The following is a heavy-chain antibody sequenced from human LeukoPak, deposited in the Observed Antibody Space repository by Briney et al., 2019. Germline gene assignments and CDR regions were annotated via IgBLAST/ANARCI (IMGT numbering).Heavy chain of an antibody. CDR3: ARNGRYYGSGSYYYFDY. V-gene: IGHV4-39*01. Sequence: SETLSLTCIVSGDSISSSSNYWGWIRQPPGKGLEWIGSIYYSGSTYYNPSLKSRVTISVDTSKNQFSLKLSSVTAADTAVYYCARNGRYYGSGSYYYFDYWGQGTLVTVSS. D-gene: IGHD3-10*01. J-gene: IGHJ4*02. CDR2: IYYSGST. CDR1: GDSISSSSNY.